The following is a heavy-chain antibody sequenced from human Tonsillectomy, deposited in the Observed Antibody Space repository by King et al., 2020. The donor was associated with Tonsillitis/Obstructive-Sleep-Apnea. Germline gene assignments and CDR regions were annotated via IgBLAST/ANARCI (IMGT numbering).Heavy chain of an antibody. J-gene: IGHJ4*02. CDR2: IDWDDDK. CDR1: GFSLSTSGMC. CDR3: ARGPNDYGDFTSDY. Sequence: VTLKESGPALVKPTQTLTLTCTFSGFSLSTSGMCVSWIRQPPGKALEWLARIDWDDDKYYSTSLKTRLTISKDTSKNQVVLTMTNMDPVDTATYYCARGPNDYGDFTSDYWGQGTLVTVSS. D-gene: IGHD4-17*01. V-gene: IGHV2-70*11.